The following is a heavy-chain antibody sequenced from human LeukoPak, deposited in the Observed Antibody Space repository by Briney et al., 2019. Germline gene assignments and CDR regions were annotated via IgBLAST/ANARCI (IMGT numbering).Heavy chain of an antibody. J-gene: IGHJ4*02. CDR1: GFTFSTYA. V-gene: IGHV3-23*01. D-gene: IGHD3-10*01. CDR2: IGGSGTST. CDR3: AKDLYYGSGSKFDD. Sequence: PGGSLRLSCAASGFTFSTYAMGWVRQAPGKGLEWVSFIGGSGTSTYYADSVKGRFTISRDNSKNTLSLQMNSLRVEDTAVYYCAKDLYYGSGSKFDDWGQGTLVTVSS.